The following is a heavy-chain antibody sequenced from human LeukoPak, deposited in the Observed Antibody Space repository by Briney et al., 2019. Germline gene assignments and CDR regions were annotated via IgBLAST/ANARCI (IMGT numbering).Heavy chain of an antibody. CDR3: AGAYCGGDCYAFDT. J-gene: IGHJ3*02. V-gene: IGHV4-39*01. Sequence: SETLSLTCTVSGGPVTSSSYYWGWIRQPPGKGLEWIGSIYYSGSTYYNPSLKSRVTISVDTSQNQFSQKLSSVTAADTAIYYCAGAYCGGDCYAFDTWGQGTMVTVSS. D-gene: IGHD2-21*02. CDR1: GGPVTSSSYY. CDR2: IYYSGST.